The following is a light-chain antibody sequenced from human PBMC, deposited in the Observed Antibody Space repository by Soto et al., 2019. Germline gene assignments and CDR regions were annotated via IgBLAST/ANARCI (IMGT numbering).Light chain of an antibody. CDR3: QQYNNWPPLT. J-gene: IGKJ4*01. CDR1: QSVSSN. CDR2: GAS. V-gene: IGKV3-15*01. Sequence: EIVMTQSPATLSVSPGERATLSCRASQSVSSNLAWYQQKPGQAPRLLIYGASTRATGIPARFSGSGSGTEFTLTIGSLQSEDFAGYYCQQYNNWPPLTFGGGTKVEIK.